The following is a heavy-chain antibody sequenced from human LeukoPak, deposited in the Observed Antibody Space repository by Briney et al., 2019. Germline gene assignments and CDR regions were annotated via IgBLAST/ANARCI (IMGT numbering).Heavy chain of an antibody. Sequence: PGGSLRLSCAASGFTFSSYPMSWVRQAPGRVLEWVSVISANSGATYYADSVKGRFTISRDNAKNTLYLQMNNLRGEDTALYYCSKAGDTNYYRYGDYWGQGTLVTVSS. CDR2: ISANSGAT. J-gene: IGHJ4*02. D-gene: IGHD5-18*01. CDR1: GFTFSSYP. CDR3: SKAGDTNYYRYGDY. V-gene: IGHV3-23*01.